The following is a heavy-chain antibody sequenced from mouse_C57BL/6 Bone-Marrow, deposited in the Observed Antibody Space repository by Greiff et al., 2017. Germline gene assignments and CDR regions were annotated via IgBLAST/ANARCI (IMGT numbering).Heavy chain of an antibody. CDR2: IWSGGST. Sequence: QVQLKQSGPGLVQPSQSLSITCTVSGFSLTSYGVHWVRQSPGKGLEWLGVIWSGGSTDYNAAFISRLSISKDNSKSQVFFKMNSLQADDTAIYYCARDYDYAAYWGQGTLVTVSA. CDR1: GFSLTSYG. V-gene: IGHV2-2*01. D-gene: IGHD2-4*01. CDR3: ARDYDYAAY. J-gene: IGHJ3*01.